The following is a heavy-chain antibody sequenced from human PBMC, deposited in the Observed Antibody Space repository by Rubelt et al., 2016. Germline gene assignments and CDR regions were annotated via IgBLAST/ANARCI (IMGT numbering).Heavy chain of an antibody. D-gene: IGHD5-12*01. CDR1: GYTFTSYA. V-gene: IGHV1-3*01. CDR2: INAGNGNT. CDR3: ARVWGIVATTNWFDP. Sequence: QVQLVQSGAEVKKPGASVKVSCKASGYTFTSYAMHWVRQAPGQRLEWMGWINAGNGNTKYSQKFQGRVTITRDTSASTAYMEPSSLRSEDTAVYYCARVWGIVATTNWFDPWGQGTLVTVSS. J-gene: IGHJ5*02.